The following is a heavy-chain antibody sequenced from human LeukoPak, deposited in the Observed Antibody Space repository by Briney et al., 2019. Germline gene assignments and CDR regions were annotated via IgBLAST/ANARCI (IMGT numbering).Heavy chain of an antibody. J-gene: IGHJ4*02. CDR2: INTNTGNP. Sequence: ASVKVSCKASGYTFTSYAMNWVRQAPGQGLEWMGWINTNTGNPTYAQGFTGRFVFSLDASVTTAYLQISSLKAEDTAVYYCARMDSSGYYSSDYWGQGTLVTVSS. CDR1: GYTFTSYA. D-gene: IGHD3-22*01. CDR3: ARMDSSGYYSSDY. V-gene: IGHV7-4-1*02.